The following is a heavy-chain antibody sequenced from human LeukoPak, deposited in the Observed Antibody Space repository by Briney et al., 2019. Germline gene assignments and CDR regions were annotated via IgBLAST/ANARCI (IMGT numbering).Heavy chain of an antibody. Sequence: PSETLSLTCSVSGGSICGYYWSWIRQPPGKGPEWIGYIYYSGSTNYNPSLKSRVTISVDTSKNHFSLKLTSLTAADTAVYYCARTAAAGPHYYYGMDVWGKGTTVTVSS. CDR1: GGSICGYY. CDR2: IYYSGST. V-gene: IGHV4-59*01. D-gene: IGHD6-13*01. CDR3: ARTAAAGPHYYYGMDV. J-gene: IGHJ6*04.